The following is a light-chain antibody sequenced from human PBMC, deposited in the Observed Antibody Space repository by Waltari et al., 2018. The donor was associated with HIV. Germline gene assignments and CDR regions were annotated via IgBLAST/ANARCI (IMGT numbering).Light chain of an antibody. J-gene: IGLJ1*01. Sequence: AVVTQEPSLAVSPGGTFTLTCGANPGVVTRGHYPFWFPPKPGQAPRTLIYDTDNTPSGTPACFSGSLRGGKAVLTLSGAQPEDEADYYCLLSYSGNLIFGTGTKVTVL. CDR2: DTD. CDR1: PGVVTRGHY. V-gene: IGLV7-46*01. CDR3: LLSYSGNLI.